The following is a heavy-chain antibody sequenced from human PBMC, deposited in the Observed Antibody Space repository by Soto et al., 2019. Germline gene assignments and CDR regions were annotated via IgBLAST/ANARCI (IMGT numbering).Heavy chain of an antibody. CDR3: ARRGDYSANSFQH. J-gene: IGHJ1*01. CDR1: GDTFSSRA. V-gene: IGHV1-69*06. CDR2: IIRIFERP. D-gene: IGHD4-4*01. Sequence: QVQLIQSGAEVKKPGSSVKVSCQTSGDTFSSRAINWVRQAPGQGLEWVGGIIRIFERPTYAQKFQGRVTITADRSTSTVNMELSRLTSEDTVVYYCARRGDYSANSFQHWGQGTLVFVSS.